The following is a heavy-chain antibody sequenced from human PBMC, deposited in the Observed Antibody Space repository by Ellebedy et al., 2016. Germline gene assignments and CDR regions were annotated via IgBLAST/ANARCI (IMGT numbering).Heavy chain of an antibody. CDR2: IYYSGST. V-gene: IGHV4-59*01. CDR3: ARALEGVIVKD. Sequence: GSLRLSCTVSGGSISSYYWSWIRQPPGKGLEWIGYIYYSGSTNYNPSLKSRVTISVDTSKNQFSLKLSSVTAADTAVYYCARALEGVIVKDWGQGTLVTVSS. J-gene: IGHJ4*02. CDR1: GGSISSYY. D-gene: IGHD3-16*02.